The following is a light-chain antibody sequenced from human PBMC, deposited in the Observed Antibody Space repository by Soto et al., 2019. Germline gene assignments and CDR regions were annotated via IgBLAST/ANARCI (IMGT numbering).Light chain of an antibody. CDR1: ESVSSN. CDR2: GAS. J-gene: IGKJ1*01. Sequence: EIVMTQSPATLSVSPGERATLSCRASESVSSNLPWYQQKPGQAPRLLIYGASTRATGIPARFSGSGSGTEFTLTISSLQSEDFAVYYCQQSNNWPPWTFGQGTKVEIK. V-gene: IGKV3-15*01. CDR3: QQSNNWPPWT.